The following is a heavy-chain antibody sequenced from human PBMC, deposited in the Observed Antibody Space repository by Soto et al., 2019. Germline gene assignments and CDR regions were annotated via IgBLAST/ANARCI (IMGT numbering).Heavy chain of an antibody. J-gene: IGHJ6*02. CDR2: INHSGST. CDR3: ARGGGGGYCSGGSCYSAYYYGMDV. V-gene: IGHV4-34*01. D-gene: IGHD2-15*01. CDR1: GGSFSGYY. Sequence: ETLSLTCAVYGGSFSGYYWSWIRQPPGKGLEWIGEINHSGSTNYNPSLKSRVTISVDTSKNQFSLKLSSVTAADTAVYYCARGGGGGYCSGGSCYSAYYYGMDVWGQGTTVTVSS.